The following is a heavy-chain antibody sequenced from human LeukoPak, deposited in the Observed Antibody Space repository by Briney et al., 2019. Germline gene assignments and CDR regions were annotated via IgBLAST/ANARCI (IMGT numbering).Heavy chain of an antibody. CDR3: ARGLITIFGVVTPPDY. J-gene: IGHJ4*02. V-gene: IGHV3-66*02. D-gene: IGHD3-3*01. CDR1: GFTVSSNY. Sequence: GGSLRLSCAASGFTVSSNYMSWVRQAPGKGLEWVSVIYSGGSTYYADSVKGRLTISRDNSKNTLYLQMNSLRAEDTAVYYCARGLITIFGVVTPPDYWGQGTLVTVSS. CDR2: IYSGGST.